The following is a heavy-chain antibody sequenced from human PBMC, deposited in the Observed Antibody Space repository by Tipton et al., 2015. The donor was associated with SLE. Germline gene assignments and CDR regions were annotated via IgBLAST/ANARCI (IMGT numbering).Heavy chain of an antibody. CDR3: ARGVDGRVGDWFDP. CDR1: GGSISSSSYY. V-gene: IGHV4-61*05. D-gene: IGHD5-12*01. CDR2: IYYSGST. Sequence: TLSLTCTVSGGSISSSSYYWGWIRQPPGKGLEWIGYIYYSGSTNYNPSLKSRVTISVDTSKNQFSLKLSSVTAADTAVYYCARGVDGRVGDWFDPWGQGTLVTVSS. J-gene: IGHJ5*02.